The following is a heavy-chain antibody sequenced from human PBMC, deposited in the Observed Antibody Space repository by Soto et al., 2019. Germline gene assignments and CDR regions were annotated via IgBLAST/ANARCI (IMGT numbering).Heavy chain of an antibody. J-gene: IGHJ6*02. CDR3: AKDPGIAARLAYYYGMDV. CDR2: ISYDGSNK. Sequence: GGSLSLSSSASGFTFSSYGMHWVRQSPGKGLEWVAVISYDGSNKYYADSVKGRFTISRDNSKNTLYLQMNSLRAEDTAVYYCAKDPGIAARLAYYYGMDVWGQGTTVTVSS. D-gene: IGHD6-6*01. CDR1: GFTFSSYG. V-gene: IGHV3-30*18.